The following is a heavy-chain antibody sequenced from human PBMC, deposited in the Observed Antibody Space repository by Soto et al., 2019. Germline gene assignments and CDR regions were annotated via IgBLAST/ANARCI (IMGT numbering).Heavy chain of an antibody. J-gene: IGHJ4*02. D-gene: IGHD1-7*01. Sequence: GGSLRLSCEVSEFTFTSHAMHWVRQAPGKGLEWAAVISSDGSIKYYADSVKGRFTISRDNSKNMLYLQMSSLTTEDTAVYFCATGGLGNYKEYFDYSGQGTLVTVSS. CDR1: EFTFTSHA. CDR3: ATGGLGNYKEYFDY. CDR2: ISSDGSIK. V-gene: IGHV3-30-3*01.